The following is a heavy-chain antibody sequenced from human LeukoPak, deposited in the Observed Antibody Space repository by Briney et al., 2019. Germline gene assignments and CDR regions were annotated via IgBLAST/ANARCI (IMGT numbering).Heavy chain of an antibody. Sequence: GGSLRLCCPSSGFTFSSYWMYWVRQAPGKGLVWVSRMNSDGSTRSYADYVKGRFTIFRDNAKNTLYLQMNSLRAEDTAVYYCARVGTTSNFYYYYGMDVWGQGTTVTVSS. CDR3: ARVGTTSNFYYYYGMDV. V-gene: IGHV3-74*01. CDR1: GFTFSSYW. J-gene: IGHJ6*02. D-gene: IGHD2/OR15-2a*01. CDR2: MNSDGSTR.